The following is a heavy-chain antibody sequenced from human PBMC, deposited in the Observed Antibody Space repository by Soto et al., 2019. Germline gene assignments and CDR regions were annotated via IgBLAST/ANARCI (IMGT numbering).Heavy chain of an antibody. J-gene: IGHJ3*02. V-gene: IGHV1-2*02. CDR2: INPNTGDT. Sequence: QVQLVQSGAEVKNPGAAVKVSCKASGYTFTAYWLHWLRQAPGQGLEWMAWINPNTGDTGYAQKFQGRVTMTRDTSISTAYMELSRLRPEDTAIYYCARVPSSGAFDIWGQGTMVTVSS. D-gene: IGHD3-3*01. CDR3: ARVPSSGAFDI. CDR1: GYTFTAYW.